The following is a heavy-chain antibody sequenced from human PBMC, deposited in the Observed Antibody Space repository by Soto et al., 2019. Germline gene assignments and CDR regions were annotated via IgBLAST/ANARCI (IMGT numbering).Heavy chain of an antibody. V-gene: IGHV1-69*06. CDR3: AILAAAATDYFNYAMDV. CDR1: GYTFTDYY. J-gene: IGHJ6*02. D-gene: IGHD6-13*01. Sequence: ASVKVSCKASGYTFTDYYLHWVRQAPGQGLEWMGGFDAVSGTANYAQKFQGRVTIVADKSTSTAYMYLNSLTSEDTAMYYCAILAAAATDYFNYAMDVWGQGTTVTVSS. CDR2: FDAVSGTA.